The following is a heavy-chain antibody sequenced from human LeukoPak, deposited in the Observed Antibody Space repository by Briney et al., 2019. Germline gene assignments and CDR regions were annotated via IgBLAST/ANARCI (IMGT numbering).Heavy chain of an antibody. V-gene: IGHV4-30-2*01. CDR3: ARTVDTAMVTDY. CDR1: GGSISSGGYY. Sequence: KPSQTLSLTCTVSGGSISSGGYYWSWIRQPPGKGLEWIGYIYHSGSTYYNPSLKSRVTISVDRSKNQFSLKLSSVTAADTAVYYCARTVDTAMVTDYWGQGTLVTVSS. CDR2: IYHSGST. J-gene: IGHJ4*02. D-gene: IGHD5-18*01.